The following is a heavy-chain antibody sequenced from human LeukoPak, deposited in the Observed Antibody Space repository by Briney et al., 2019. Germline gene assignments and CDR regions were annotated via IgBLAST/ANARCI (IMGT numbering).Heavy chain of an antibody. CDR2: IWYDGSNK. Sequence: GRSLRLSCAASGFTFSSYGMHWVRQAPGKGLEWVAVIWYDGSNKYYADSVKGRFTISRDNSKNTLYLQMNSLRAEDTAVYYCARDVRSTTSWEEFDYWGQGTLVTVSS. CDR1: GFTFSSYG. CDR3: ARDVRSTTSWEEFDY. V-gene: IGHV3-33*01. D-gene: IGHD2-2*01. J-gene: IGHJ4*02.